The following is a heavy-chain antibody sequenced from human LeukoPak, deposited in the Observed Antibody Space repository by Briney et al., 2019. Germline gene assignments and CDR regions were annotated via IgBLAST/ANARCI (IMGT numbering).Heavy chain of an antibody. CDR2: ISGSGGST. J-gene: IGHJ6*03. CDR3: AKGPTYYYYYYMDV. CDR1: GFTFSSYA. V-gene: IGHV3-23*01. Sequence: GGSLRLSCAASGFTFSSYAMSWVRQAPGKGLEWVSAISGSGGSTYYADSVKGRFTISRDNSKNTLYLQMNSLRAEDTAVYYCAKGPTYYYYYYMDVWGKGTTVTVSS.